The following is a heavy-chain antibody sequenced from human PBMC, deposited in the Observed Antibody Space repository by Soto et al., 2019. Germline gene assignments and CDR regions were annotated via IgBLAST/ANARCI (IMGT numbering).Heavy chain of an antibody. J-gene: IGHJ4*02. CDR1: GFTFRSYG. D-gene: IGHD3-10*01. V-gene: IGHV3-33*01. CDR2: IWHDGMNQ. Sequence: ESGGGVVQPERSLTLSCAASGFTFRSYGMHWVRQAPGKGLEWVAVIWHDGMNQYYADSVRGRFTISRDNAKNTLYLQMNSLRAEDTAVYYCARDRGSDDPIDYWGQGTLVTVSS. CDR3: ARDRGSDDPIDY.